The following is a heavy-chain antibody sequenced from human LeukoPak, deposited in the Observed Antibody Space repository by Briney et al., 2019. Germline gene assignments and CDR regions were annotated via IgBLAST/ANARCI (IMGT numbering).Heavy chain of an antibody. CDR2: INHSGST. CDR3: ASLPIVVVPAAMEEYSSSWYDY. V-gene: IGHV4-34*01. D-gene: IGHD2-2*01. J-gene: IGHJ4*02. CDR1: GGSFSGYY. Sequence: SETLSLTCAVYGGSFSGYYWSWIRQPPGKGLEWIGEINHSGSTNYNPSLKSRVTISVDTSKNQFSLKLSSVTAADTAVYYRASLPIVVVPAAMEEYSSSWYDYWGQGTLVTVSS.